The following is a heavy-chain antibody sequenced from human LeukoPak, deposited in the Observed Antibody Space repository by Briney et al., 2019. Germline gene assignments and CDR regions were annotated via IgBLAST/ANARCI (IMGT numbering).Heavy chain of an antibody. CDR1: GGSISSSSYY. CDR3: ARSSRSWFDP. Sequence: NSSETLSLTCTVSGGSISSSSYYWGGIRQPPGKGLEWIGSIYYSGSTYYNPSLKSRVTISVDTSKNQFSLKLSSVTAADTAVYYCARSSRSWFDPWGQGTLVTVSS. V-gene: IGHV4-39*01. CDR2: IYYSGST. J-gene: IGHJ5*02.